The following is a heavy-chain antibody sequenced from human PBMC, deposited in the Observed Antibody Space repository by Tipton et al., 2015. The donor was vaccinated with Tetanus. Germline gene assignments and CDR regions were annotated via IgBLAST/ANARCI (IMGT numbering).Heavy chain of an antibody. D-gene: IGHD2-8*01. CDR2: LTYSGRT. CDR1: GGSMSSGGHY. Sequence: TLSLTCIVSGGSMSSGGHYGAWVRQSPGQGLEWIGSLTYSGRTYYNPSLKSRVTMAVDTSRKDFSVRLRPVTAADTAVYFCARGLIDDFLGSRIYFDSWGPGTLVTVSS. CDR3: ARGLIDDFLGSRIYFDS. V-gene: IGHV4-39*02. J-gene: IGHJ4*02.